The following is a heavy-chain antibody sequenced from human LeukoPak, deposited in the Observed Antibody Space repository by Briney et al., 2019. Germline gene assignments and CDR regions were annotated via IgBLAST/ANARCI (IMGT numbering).Heavy chain of an antibody. V-gene: IGHV3-21*01. D-gene: IGHD1-26*01. CDR1: GFTFSNYA. CDR2: ISTSSTYI. CDR3: ARGMGAPRPYYFDY. J-gene: IGHJ4*02. Sequence: PGRSLRLSCAASGFTFSNYAMGWVRQAPGKGLEWVSSISTSSTYIYYADSVKGRFTISRDNAKNSLYLQMNSLRAEDTAVYYCARGMGAPRPYYFDYWGQGTLVTVSS.